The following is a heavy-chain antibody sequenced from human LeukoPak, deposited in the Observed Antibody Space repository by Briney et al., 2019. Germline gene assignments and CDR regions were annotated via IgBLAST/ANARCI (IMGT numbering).Heavy chain of an antibody. CDR3: ARDERYSYGDNHYPDLGF. V-gene: IGHV1-2*02. CDR1: GYTFAGYY. J-gene: IGHJ4*02. D-gene: IGHD4/OR15-4a*01. Sequence: ASVKVSCKASGYTFAGYYLFWVRQAPGQGLEWMGWINPNSGATKYARKFQGRVTLTGDTSLRTTYMELSSLRSDDTAVYYCARDERYSYGDNHYPDLGFWGQGTPVTVSS. CDR2: INPNSGAT.